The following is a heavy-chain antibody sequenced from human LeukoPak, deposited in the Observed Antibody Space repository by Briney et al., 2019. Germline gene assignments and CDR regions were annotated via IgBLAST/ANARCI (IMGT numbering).Heavy chain of an antibody. CDR2: ISNIGKT. CDR3: ARRIYSGTVRHLLYSFMDV. V-gene: IGHV4-59*08. D-gene: IGHD2-21*01. CDR1: GAAISSSS. J-gene: IGHJ6*03. Sequence: SETPSLTCTVSGAAISSSSWTWIRQSPGKGLESLWFISNIGKTHYKSSFEGRVSMSLDTSKSQFSLTLSSVTAADTAVYFCARRIYSGTVRHLLYSFMDVWGKGTTVIVS.